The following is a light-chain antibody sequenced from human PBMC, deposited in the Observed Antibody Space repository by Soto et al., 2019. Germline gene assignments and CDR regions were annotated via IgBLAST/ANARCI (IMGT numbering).Light chain of an antibody. V-gene: IGLV2-23*01. CDR2: EGH. CDR1: SGYVGTYSL. CDR3: CLYVGATTYV. Sequence: QSALAPPASVSGSPGQSITISCTGASGYVGTYSLVSWYQQHPGKAPKVVIYEGHKRPSGVPDRFSGSTSVNTASLTISGLQTDDEADYYCCLYVGATTYVFGTGTKLTVL. J-gene: IGLJ1*01.